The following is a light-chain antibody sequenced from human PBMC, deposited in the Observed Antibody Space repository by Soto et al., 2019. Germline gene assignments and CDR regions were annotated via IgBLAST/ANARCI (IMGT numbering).Light chain of an antibody. CDR2: DST. V-gene: IGKV3-11*01. CDR3: QQRNVWPPIT. Sequence: VFTQSPATLSLSPGERATLSCRASHSIHTSLAWYQQKSGKPPRLVVYDSTLRANGVPDRFGGSRSGTEITLTINNLEPEDFAVYYCQQRNVWPPITFGQGTKVDI. CDR1: HSIHTS. J-gene: IGKJ1*01.